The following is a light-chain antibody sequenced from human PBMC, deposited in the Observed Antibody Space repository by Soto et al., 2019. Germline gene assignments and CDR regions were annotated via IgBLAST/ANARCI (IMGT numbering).Light chain of an antibody. CDR2: GAS. CDR3: QQYNSWPPIT. CDR1: QSVSSN. V-gene: IGKV3-15*01. Sequence: EIVMTQSPATLSVSPGERATLSCRASQSVSSNLAWYQQKPGQAPRLLIYGASTRATGIPARFSGSGSGTEFTLTISSLQSEDFAVYYCQQYNSWPPITFGQGTRLGI. J-gene: IGKJ5*01.